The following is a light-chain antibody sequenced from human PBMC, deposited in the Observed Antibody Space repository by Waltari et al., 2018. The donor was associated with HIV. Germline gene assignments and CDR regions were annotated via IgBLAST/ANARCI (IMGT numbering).Light chain of an antibody. CDR2: DAS. CDR1: QDISNY. J-gene: IGKJ4*01. CDR3: QQYDNLPLT. V-gene: IGKV1-33*01. Sequence: DLQMTQSPSSLSASVGDRVTITCQASQDISNYLNWYQQKPRKAPKLLIYDASNLETGVPSRFSGSGSGTDFTFTISSLQPEDIATYYCQQYDNLPLTLGGGTKVESK.